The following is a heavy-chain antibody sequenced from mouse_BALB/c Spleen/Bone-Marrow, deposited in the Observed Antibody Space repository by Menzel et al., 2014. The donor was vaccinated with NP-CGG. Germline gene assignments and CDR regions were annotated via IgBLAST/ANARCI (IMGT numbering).Heavy chain of an antibody. CDR3: AREARTGAWFTY. V-gene: IGHV1-4*02. Sequence: VQLVESGAELARPGASVEMSCKASGYTFTSYTIQWVKQRPGQGLEWIGYINPSSGYTDYNQKFKDKTTLTADKSSNTACMQLTSLTSEDSAVYSCAREARTGAWFTYWGQGTLVTVSA. D-gene: IGHD4-1*01. CDR1: GYTFTSYT. J-gene: IGHJ3*01. CDR2: INPSSGYT.